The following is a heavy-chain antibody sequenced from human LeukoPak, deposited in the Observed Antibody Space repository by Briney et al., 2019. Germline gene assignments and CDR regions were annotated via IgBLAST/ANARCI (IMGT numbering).Heavy chain of an antibody. J-gene: IGHJ6*04. CDR3: ARDDASTARASGMDV. Sequence: GGSLRLSCSASGFTFTTYDMNWVRQAPGKGLAWVSYISRDSAYMYLADSVKGRFTIARDNAKNSLYLQMNSLRGEDTAVYYCARDDASTARASGMDVWGKGTTVTVSS. V-gene: IGHV3-21*01. D-gene: IGHD6-6*01. CDR1: GFTFTTYD. CDR2: ISRDSAYM.